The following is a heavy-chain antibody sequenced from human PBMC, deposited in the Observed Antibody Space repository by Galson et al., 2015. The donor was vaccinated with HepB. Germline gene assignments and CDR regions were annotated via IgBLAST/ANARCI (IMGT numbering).Heavy chain of an antibody. D-gene: IGHD6-6*01. CDR3: ARLFRPGPYFDF. Sequence: TLSLTCAVYGGSLSGYYWSWIRQPPGKGLEWIGEITHSGSTTYNPSLKSRVTISVDTSMNQFSLKLSSVTAADTAVYYCARLFRPGPYFDFWGQGTLVTVSS. CDR2: ITHSGST. J-gene: IGHJ4*02. CDR1: GGSLSGYY. V-gene: IGHV4-34*01.